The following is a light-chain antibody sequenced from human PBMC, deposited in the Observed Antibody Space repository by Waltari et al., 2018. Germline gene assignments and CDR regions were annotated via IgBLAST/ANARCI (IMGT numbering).Light chain of an antibody. CDR1: QSVSTS. CDR2: DAS. Sequence: EIVLTQSPATLSLSPGENATLSCRASQSVSTSLTWYQQKPGQAPRLLIYDASTRATGIPFRFSGRGSGTDFTLTISSLEPEDFAVYYCQQRSTWPRLTFGGGTKVEIK. J-gene: IGKJ4*01. CDR3: QQRSTWPRLT. V-gene: IGKV3-11*01.